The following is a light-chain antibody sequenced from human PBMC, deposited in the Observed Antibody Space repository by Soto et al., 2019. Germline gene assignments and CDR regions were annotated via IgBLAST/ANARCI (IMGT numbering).Light chain of an antibody. CDR2: GAS. CDR3: QQYHNSPPT. Sequence: EIVLTQSPGTLSLSPGDRATLSCRASQSVISNYLAWYQQKPGQPPRLLIYGASTRATGIPARFSGSGSGTEFTLTISSLQSEDFAVYYCQQYHNSPPTFGQGTKVDIK. V-gene: IGKV3-15*01. J-gene: IGKJ1*01. CDR1: QSVISNY.